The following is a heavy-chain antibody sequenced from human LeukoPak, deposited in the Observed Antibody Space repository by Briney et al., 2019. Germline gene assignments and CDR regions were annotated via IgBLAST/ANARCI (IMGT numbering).Heavy chain of an antibody. V-gene: IGHV3-30-3*01. CDR2: ISYDGSNK. J-gene: IGHJ6*02. D-gene: IGHD3-10*01. CDR1: GFTFSSYA. CDR3: ARDGWAVWFGKLSPAMGMDV. Sequence: GGSLRLSCAASGFTFSSYAMHWVRQAPGKGLEWVAVISYDGSNKYYADSVKGRFTISRDNSKNTLYLQMNSLRAEDTAVYYCARDGWAVWFGKLSPAMGMDVWGQGTTVTVSS.